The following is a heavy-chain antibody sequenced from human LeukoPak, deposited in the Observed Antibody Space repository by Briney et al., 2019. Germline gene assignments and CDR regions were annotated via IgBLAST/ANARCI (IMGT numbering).Heavy chain of an antibody. CDR3: ARAGVVSPYYYGMDV. D-gene: IGHD3-3*01. V-gene: IGHV3-21*01. CDR2: VSSSSSYI. Sequence: GGSLRLSCAASGFTFSSYGMHWVRQAPGKGLEWVSSVSSSSSYIYYADPVKGRFTISRDNAKNSLYLQMNSLRAEDTAVYYCARAGVVSPYYYGMDVWGQGTTVTVSS. J-gene: IGHJ6*02. CDR1: GFTFSSYG.